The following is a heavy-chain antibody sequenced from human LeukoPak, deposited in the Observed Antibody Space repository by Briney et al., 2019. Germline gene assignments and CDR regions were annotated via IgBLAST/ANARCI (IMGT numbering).Heavy chain of an antibody. V-gene: IGHV4-59*01. J-gene: IGHJ5*02. Sequence: PSETLSLTCTVSGGSISSYYWSWIRQPPGKGLEWIGYIYYSGSTNYNPSLKSRVTISVDTSKNQFSLKLSSVTAADTAVYYCARSKIAARGGFDPWGQGTLVTVSS. CDR1: GGSISSYY. CDR3: ARSKIAARGGFDP. D-gene: IGHD6-6*01. CDR2: IYYSGST.